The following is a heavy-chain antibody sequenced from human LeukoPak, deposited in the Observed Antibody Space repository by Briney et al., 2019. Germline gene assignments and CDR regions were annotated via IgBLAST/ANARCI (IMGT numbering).Heavy chain of an antibody. CDR1: GYSFTNYW. CDR3: ARHLRYSGYDPDY. V-gene: IGHV5-51*01. Sequence: GESLKISCKGSGYSFTNYWIGWVRQMPGKGLEWMGIIYPGDSDTRYSPSFQGQVTISADKSISTAYLQWSSLKASDTAMYYCARHLRYSGYDPDYWGQGTLVTVSS. D-gene: IGHD5-12*01. CDR2: IYPGDSDT. J-gene: IGHJ4*02.